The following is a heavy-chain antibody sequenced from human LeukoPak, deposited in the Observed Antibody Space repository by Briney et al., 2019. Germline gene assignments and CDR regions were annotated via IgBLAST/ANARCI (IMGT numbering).Heavy chain of an antibody. D-gene: IGHD1-1*01. Sequence: SETLSLTCTVSGYSISSGYYWGWIRQPPGKGLEWIGSIYHSGSTYYNPSLKSRVTISVDTSKNQFSLKLSSVTAADTAAYYCARDSIRVQTGTTPWGRGTLVTVSS. V-gene: IGHV4-38-2*02. CDR1: GYSISSGYY. CDR2: IYHSGST. CDR3: ARDSIRVQTGTTP. J-gene: IGHJ5*02.